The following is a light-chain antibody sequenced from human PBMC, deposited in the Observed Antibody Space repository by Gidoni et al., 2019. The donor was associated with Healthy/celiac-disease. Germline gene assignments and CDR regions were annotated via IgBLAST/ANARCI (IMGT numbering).Light chain of an antibody. J-gene: IGLJ2*01. CDR3: GTWDSSLSAVV. CDR1: SSNIGNNY. V-gene: IGLV1-51*01. CDR2: DNN. Sequence: QSVLTHTPSVSAAPGQKVTISCSGSSSNIGNNYVSWYQQLPGTAPKLLIYDNNKRPSGIPDRFSGSKSGTSATLGITGLQTGDEADYYCGTWDSSLSAVVFGGGTKLTVL.